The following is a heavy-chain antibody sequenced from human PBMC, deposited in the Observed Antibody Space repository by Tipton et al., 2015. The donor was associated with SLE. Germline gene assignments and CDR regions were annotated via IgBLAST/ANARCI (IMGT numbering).Heavy chain of an antibody. J-gene: IGHJ4*02. CDR3: ARGCGFDY. V-gene: IGHV4-39*07. D-gene: IGHD2-21*01. CDR1: GGSISSDDYY. CDR2: VYHTGRT. Sequence: LRLSYTVSGGSISSDDYYWSWLRQPPGKGLEWIGTVYHTGRTYYNPSLNSRVTILLDTSSNQFSLKLTSLTAADTAVYFCARGCGFDYWGQGTLVTVSS.